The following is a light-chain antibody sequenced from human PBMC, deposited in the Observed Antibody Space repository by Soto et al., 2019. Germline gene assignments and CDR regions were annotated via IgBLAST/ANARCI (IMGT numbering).Light chain of an antibody. CDR3: QQYNSYT. V-gene: IGKV1-5*01. J-gene: IGKJ1*01. CDR1: QSISSW. CDR2: DAS. Sequence: DIQMTQSPSTLSASVGDRVTITCRASQSISSWLAWYQQKPGKAPKLLIYDASNLASGVPSRFSGSGSGTEFPLTISRLQPDDFATYYCQQYNSYTFGQGTKVEIK.